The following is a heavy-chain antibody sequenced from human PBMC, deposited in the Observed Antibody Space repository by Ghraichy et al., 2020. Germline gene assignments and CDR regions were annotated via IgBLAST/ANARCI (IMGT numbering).Heavy chain of an antibody. CDR3: ATIAYSSSSISVTDY. Sequence: GGSLRLSCAASGFTFSSYSMNWVRQAPGKGLEWVSYISSSSSTIYYADSVKGRFTISRDNAKNSLYLQMNSLRDEDTAVYYCATIAYSSSSISVTDYWGQGTLVTVSS. CDR1: GFTFSSYS. V-gene: IGHV3-48*02. CDR2: ISSSSSTI. J-gene: IGHJ4*02. D-gene: IGHD6-13*01.